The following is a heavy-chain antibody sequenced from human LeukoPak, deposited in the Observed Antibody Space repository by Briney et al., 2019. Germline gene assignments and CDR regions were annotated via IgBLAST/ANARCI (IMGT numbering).Heavy chain of an antibody. J-gene: IGHJ4*02. D-gene: IGHD6-19*01. CDR3: AKDRRSSGSYFDY. Sequence: GGSLRLSCAASGFTFSSYAMSWDRQAPGKGLEWVSAISGSGGSTYYADSVKGRFTISRDNSKNTLYLQMNSLRAEDTAVYYCAKDRRSSGSYFDYWGQGTLVTVSS. CDR2: ISGSGGST. CDR1: GFTFSSYA. V-gene: IGHV3-23*01.